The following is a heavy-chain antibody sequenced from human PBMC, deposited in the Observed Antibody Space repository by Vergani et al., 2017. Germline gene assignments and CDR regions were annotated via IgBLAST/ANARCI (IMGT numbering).Heavy chain of an antibody. Sequence: QVQLQESGPGLVKPSETLSLTCTVPGGSISSYYWSWIRQPPGKGLEWIGYIYYSGSTNYNPSLKSRVTISVDTSKNQFSLKLSSVTAADTAVYYCARAHSGGSRYYFDYWGQGTLVTVSS. J-gene: IGHJ4*02. V-gene: IGHV4-59*01. CDR1: GGSISSYY. CDR3: ARAHSGGSRYYFDY. D-gene: IGHD1-26*01. CDR2: IYYSGST.